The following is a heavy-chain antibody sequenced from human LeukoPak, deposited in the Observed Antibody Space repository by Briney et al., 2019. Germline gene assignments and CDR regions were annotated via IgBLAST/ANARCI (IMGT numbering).Heavy chain of an antibody. CDR3: AARLDYYDSSGYPP. V-gene: IGHV4-39*01. J-gene: IGHJ5*02. Sequence: PSETLSLTCTVSGVSISSSSYYWGWIRQPPGKGLEWIGSIYYSGSTYYNPSLKSRVTISVDTSKNQFSLKLSSVTAADTAVYYCAARLDYYDSSGYPPWGQGTLVTVSS. CDR1: GVSISSSSYY. CDR2: IYYSGST. D-gene: IGHD3-22*01.